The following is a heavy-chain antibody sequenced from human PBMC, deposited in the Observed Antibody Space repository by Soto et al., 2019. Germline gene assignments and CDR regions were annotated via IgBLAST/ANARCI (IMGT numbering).Heavy chain of an antibody. J-gene: IGHJ6*02. CDR1: GFTFSSYA. CDR2: ISGSGGST. V-gene: IGHV3-23*01. CDR3: AKDRDDFYDYYYGMDV. Sequence: GGSLRLSCAASGFTFSSYAMSWVRQAPGKGLEWVSAISGSGGSTYYADSVKGRFTISRDNSKNTLYLQMNSLRAEDTAIYYCAKDRDDFYDYYYGMDVWGQGTTVTVSS. D-gene: IGHD3-3*01.